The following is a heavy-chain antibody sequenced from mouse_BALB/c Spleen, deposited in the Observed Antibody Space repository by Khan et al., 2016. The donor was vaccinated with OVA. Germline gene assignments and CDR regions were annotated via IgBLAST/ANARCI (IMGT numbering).Heavy chain of an antibody. D-gene: IGHD4-1*01. J-gene: IGHJ3*01. CDR3: ARAGWDVFAY. Sequence: QMQLEESGPELVKPGASVKMSCKASGYTFTDYVMNWVKQRNGQGLEWIGQIYPGSDSTYYNEKFKGKATLTADRSSSTAYMQLSNLTSEDSAVYFCARAGWDVFAYGGQGTLVTVSA. CDR1: GYTFTDYV. CDR2: IYPGSDST. V-gene: IGHV1-77*01.